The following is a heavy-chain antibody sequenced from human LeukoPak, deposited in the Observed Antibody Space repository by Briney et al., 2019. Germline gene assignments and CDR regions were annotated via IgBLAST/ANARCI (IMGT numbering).Heavy chain of an antibody. V-gene: IGHV4-4*02. CDR2: VFHRGNT. Sequence: SGTLSLTCVVSGGSISTDNWWSWVRQPPGKGLEWLAEVFHRGNTNYNSSIESRVTMSVDKSKKQCSLKLTSVTAADTAVYYCARLTKYYDNSGYYLDAFDIWGQGTMVTVSS. CDR1: GGSISTDNW. D-gene: IGHD3-22*01. CDR3: ARLTKYYDNSGYYLDAFDI. J-gene: IGHJ3*02.